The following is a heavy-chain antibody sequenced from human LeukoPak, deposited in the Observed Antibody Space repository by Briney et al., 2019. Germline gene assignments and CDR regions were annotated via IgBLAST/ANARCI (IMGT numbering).Heavy chain of an antibody. CDR3: ARLWGDATIFDL. D-gene: IGHD5-12*01. V-gene: IGHV3-21*01. Sequence: GGSLRLSCAASGFTFSSYSMNWVRQAPGKGLEWVSSISGSSYYIYYADSVKGRFTISRDNAENSLYLQTNSLRAEDTAVYYCARLWGDATIFDLWGQGTLVTVSS. J-gene: IGHJ4*02. CDR2: ISGSSYYI. CDR1: GFTFSSYS.